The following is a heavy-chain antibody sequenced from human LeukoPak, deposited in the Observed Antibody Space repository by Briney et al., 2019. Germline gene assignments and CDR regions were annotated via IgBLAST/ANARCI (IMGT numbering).Heavy chain of an antibody. CDR3: AKDRGAAAIDYFDY. D-gene: IGHD6-13*01. J-gene: IGHJ4*02. CDR2: ISSNGGST. Sequence: GGSLRLSCAASGFTFSSYAMHWVRQAPGKGLEYVSAISSNGGSTYYANSVKGRFTISRDNSKNTLYLQMGSLRAEDMAVYYCAKDRGAAAIDYFDYWGQGTLVTVSS. CDR1: GFTFSSYA. V-gene: IGHV3-64*01.